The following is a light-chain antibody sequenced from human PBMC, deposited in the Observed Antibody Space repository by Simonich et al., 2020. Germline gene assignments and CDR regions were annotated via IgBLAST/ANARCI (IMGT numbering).Light chain of an antibody. CDR1: SGSIASNY. CDR3: QSYDSSNQV. V-gene: IGLV6-57*03. Sequence: NFMLTHPHSVSESPGKTVTISCTRSSGSIASNYLQWYQQRPGSAPTTCIYEDNQRPAGVPDLFSGSIDSSSNSASLTISGLKTEDEADYYCQSYDSSNQVFGGGTKLTVL. CDR2: EDN. J-gene: IGLJ3*02.